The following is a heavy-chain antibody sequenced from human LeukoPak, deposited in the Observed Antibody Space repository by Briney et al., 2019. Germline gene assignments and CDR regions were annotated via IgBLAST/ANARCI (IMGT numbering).Heavy chain of an antibody. CDR2: INHSGST. CDR1: GGSCSGYY. J-gene: IGHJ4*02. V-gene: IGHV4-34*01. CDR3: ARGLRGSYYVY. Sequence: SETLSLTCAVYGGSCSGYYWSWIRQPPGKGLEWIGEINHSGSTNYNPSLKSRVTISVDTSKNQFSLKLSSVTAADTAVYYCARGLRGSYYVYWGQGALVTVSS. D-gene: IGHD1-26*01.